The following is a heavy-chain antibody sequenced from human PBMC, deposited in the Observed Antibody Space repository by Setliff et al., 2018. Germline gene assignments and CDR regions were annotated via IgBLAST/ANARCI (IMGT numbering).Heavy chain of an antibody. CDR1: GGSLSGSLRGYAVF. J-gene: IGHJ6*03. D-gene: IGHD3-10*01. Sequence: SETLSLTCTVSGGSLSGSLRGYAVFWGWIRQSPGKELEWIGSAYYNGDSYYNPSLKSRVTMSVDTSRNQFSLHLISVTAADTAVYYCARHVGTRSRGYNYYYYFMDVWGKGTTVTVSS. CDR3: ARHVGTRSRGYNYYYYFMDV. V-gene: IGHV4-39*01. CDR2: AYYNGDS.